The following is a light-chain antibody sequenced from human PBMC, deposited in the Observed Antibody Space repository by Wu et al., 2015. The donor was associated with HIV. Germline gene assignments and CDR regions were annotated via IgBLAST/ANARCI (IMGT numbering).Light chain of an antibody. CDR1: QGIDTY. Sequence: IRMTQSPSSLSASTGDRATITCRASQGIDTYLVWYQRKPGKAPKLLIYGASNLEIGVPSRISGSGSGTDFTLTINYLQSEDFATYYCQQYYSFPPTFGGGTKVEI. CDR3: QQYYSFPPT. J-gene: IGKJ4*01. CDR2: GAS. V-gene: IGKV1-8*01.